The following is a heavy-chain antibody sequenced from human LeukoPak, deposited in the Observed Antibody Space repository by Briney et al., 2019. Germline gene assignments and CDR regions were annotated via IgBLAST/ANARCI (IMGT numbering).Heavy chain of an antibody. CDR3: ARDKFHSSSFPNAFDI. CDR1: GFTFSSYW. J-gene: IGHJ3*02. V-gene: IGHV3-74*01. D-gene: IGHD6-13*01. CDR2: INSDGSST. Sequence: PGGSLTLSCAASGFTFSSYWMHWVRQAPGKGLVWVSRINSDGSSTSYADSVKGRFTISRDNAKNSLYLQMNSLRAEDTAVYYCARDKFHSSSFPNAFDIWGQGTMVTVSS.